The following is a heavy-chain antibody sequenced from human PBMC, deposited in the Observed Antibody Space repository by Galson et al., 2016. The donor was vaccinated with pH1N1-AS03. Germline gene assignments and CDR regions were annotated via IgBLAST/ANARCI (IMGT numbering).Heavy chain of an antibody. D-gene: IGHD6-25*01. CDR1: GYSFTNSW. CDR2: IHPIDSDA. Sequence: QSGAEVKKPGESLKISCKTSGYSFTNSWIAWVRQMHGKGLEWMGFIHPIDSDARYNPSFEGQVTISADKSINTAYLQWSSLKASDTAIYYCARHNEAATLSAPSDSWGQGTLVTVSS. CDR3: ARHNEAATLSAPSDS. V-gene: IGHV5-51*01. J-gene: IGHJ5*01.